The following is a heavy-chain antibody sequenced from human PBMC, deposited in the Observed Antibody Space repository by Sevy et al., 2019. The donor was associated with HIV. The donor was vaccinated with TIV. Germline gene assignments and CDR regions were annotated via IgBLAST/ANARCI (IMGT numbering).Heavy chain of an antibody. CDR3: AEEGCTKLLYF. D-gene: IGHD2-8*01. J-gene: IGHJ4*02. Sequence: GGSLRLSCAASGFTFSKYSMSWVRQPPGKGLEWVSTLSFGCGEINYADSVKGRFTISRDNSKSSVYLQMNNLRPEDTAVYYCAEEGCTKLLYFWVQGTLVKVSS. V-gene: IGHV3-23*01. CDR1: GFTFSKYS. CDR2: LSFGCGEI.